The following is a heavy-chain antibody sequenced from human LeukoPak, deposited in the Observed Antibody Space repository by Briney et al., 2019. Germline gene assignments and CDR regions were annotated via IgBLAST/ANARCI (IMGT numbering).Heavy chain of an antibody. D-gene: IGHD3-10*01. CDR2: INQSGSA. CDR3: ARGRNWYGTGSSPSDY. V-gene: IGHV4-34*01. J-gene: IGHJ4*02. Sequence: PSESLSLTCAVYVGSFSGYYWTWIRQPPWMGLEWIGEINQSGSANSNPSLKSRVTISVDTSKNQFSLKVRSVTAADTAVYYCARGRNWYGTGSSPSDYWGQGTLVTVSS. CDR1: VGSFSGYY.